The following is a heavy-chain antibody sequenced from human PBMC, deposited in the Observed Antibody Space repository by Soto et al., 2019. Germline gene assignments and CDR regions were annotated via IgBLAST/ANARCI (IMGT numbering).Heavy chain of an antibody. V-gene: IGHV3-23*01. Sequence: PGGSLRLSWATSGFTFIIYAMSWVRQAPGKGLEWVSSISGSGGNAYYADSVKGRFSISRDNPKNTLRLQMNSLRADDTAVYYCVKSLPATGNHWGQGTLSTSPQ. CDR3: VKSLPATGNH. D-gene: IGHD2-2*01. CDR1: GFTFIIYA. J-gene: IGHJ5*02. CDR2: ISGSGGNA.